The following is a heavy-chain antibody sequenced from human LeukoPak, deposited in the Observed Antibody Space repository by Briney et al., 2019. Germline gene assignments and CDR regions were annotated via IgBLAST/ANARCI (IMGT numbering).Heavy chain of an antibody. CDR1: GGSISSYY. CDR3: ARSLSGYSKFGY. D-gene: IGHD5-18*01. CDR2: IYYSGST. Sequence: SETLSLTCTVSGGSISSYYWSWIRQPPGKGLEWIGYIYYSGSTNYNPSLKSRVTISVDTSKNQFSLKLSSVTAADTAVYYCARSLSGYSKFGYWGQGTLVTVSS. V-gene: IGHV4-59*01. J-gene: IGHJ4*02.